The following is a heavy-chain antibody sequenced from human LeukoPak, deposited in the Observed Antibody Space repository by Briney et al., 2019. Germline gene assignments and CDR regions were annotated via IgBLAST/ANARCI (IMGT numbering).Heavy chain of an antibody. D-gene: IGHD2-2*01. CDR2: IRGSGVST. J-gene: IGHJ4*02. CDR3: AKRQGSSASCYDY. CDR1: GLNFISYS. V-gene: IGHV3-23*01. Sequence: PGGSLRLSCAASGLNFISYSMSWVRQAPGKGLEWVSVIRGSGVSTYYADSVKGRFTISRDNSKNTLYLQMNNLRAEDTAIYYCAKRQGSSASCYDYWGQGTLVTVSS.